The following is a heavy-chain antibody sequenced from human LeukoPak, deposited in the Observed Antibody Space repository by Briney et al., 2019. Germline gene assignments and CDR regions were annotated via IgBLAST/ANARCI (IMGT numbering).Heavy chain of an antibody. J-gene: IGHJ4*02. CDR3: ARTLAAAGTWYYFDY. Sequence: SGPTQVNPTQTLTQTCTFSGFSLSPSGMRVSWIRQPPWKALEWLARIDWDDDIFYSTSLKTRLTISKDTSKNQVVLTMTNMDPVDTATYYCARTLAAAGTWYYFDYWGQGTLVTVSS. CDR1: GFSLSPSGMR. V-gene: IGHV2-70*04. D-gene: IGHD6-13*01. CDR2: IDWDDDI.